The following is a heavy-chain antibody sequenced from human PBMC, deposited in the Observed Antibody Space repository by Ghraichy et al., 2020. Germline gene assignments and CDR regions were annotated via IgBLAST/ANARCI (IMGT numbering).Heavy chain of an antibody. V-gene: IGHV3-7*01. CDR1: GFNFGDYW. CDR3: VRDERSGGTAVDV. Sequence: GESLNISCAASGFNFGDYWMSWVRQAPGKGLEWVANIRFDESTRKYADSVKGRFTISRDNRKRSLNLQMNSLRVEDTAVYYCVRDERSGGTAVDVWGPGTTGTASS. J-gene: IGHJ6*01. D-gene: IGHD6-13*01. CDR2: IRFDESTR.